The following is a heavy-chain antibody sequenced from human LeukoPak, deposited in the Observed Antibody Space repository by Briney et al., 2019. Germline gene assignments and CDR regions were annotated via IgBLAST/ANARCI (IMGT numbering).Heavy chain of an antibody. Sequence: GGSLRLSCAASGFTFNGYAMHWVRQAPGKGLEWVSGISWNSGRIGYADPVKGRFTISRDNAKNSLYLQMNSLRAEDTAFYYCAKAPSGDSSGYYTDAFDIWGQGTMVTVSS. CDR2: ISWNSGRI. CDR1: GFTFNGYA. CDR3: AKAPSGDSSGYYTDAFDI. V-gene: IGHV3-9*01. D-gene: IGHD3-22*01. J-gene: IGHJ3*02.